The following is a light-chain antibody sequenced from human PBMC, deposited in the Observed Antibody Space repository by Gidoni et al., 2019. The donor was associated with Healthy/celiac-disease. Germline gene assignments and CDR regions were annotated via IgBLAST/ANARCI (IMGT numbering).Light chain of an antibody. V-gene: IGKV1-39*01. J-gene: IGKJ3*01. CDR3: QQSYNTPFT. CDR1: QSISSY. CDR2: AAS. Sequence: DTQMTQPPSSLSASVGDRVTITCRASQSISSYLTWYQQKPGQAPKLLIYAASSLQSGVPSRFSGSGSGTDFTLTISSLQPEDFAAYYCQQSYNTPFTFGPGTKVDIK.